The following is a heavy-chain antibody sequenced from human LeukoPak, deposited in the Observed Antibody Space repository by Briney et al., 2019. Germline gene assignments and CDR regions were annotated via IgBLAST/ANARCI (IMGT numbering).Heavy chain of an antibody. Sequence: PGGSLRLSCAASGFTFSGYSMNWVRQAPGKGLEWVSYISSSSTTTYYTDPVKGRFTISRDNAKKSLFLQMNSLRAEDTAVYYCARGGSGYSAYDFDYWGQGILVTVS. J-gene: IGHJ4*02. CDR1: GFTFSGYS. CDR2: ISSSSTTT. CDR3: ARGGSGYSAYDFDY. V-gene: IGHV3-48*01. D-gene: IGHD5-12*01.